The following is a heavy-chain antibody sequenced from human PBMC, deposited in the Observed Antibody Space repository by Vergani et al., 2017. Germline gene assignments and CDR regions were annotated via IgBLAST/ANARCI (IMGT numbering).Heavy chain of an antibody. CDR2: INHSGST. CDR1: GGSFSGYY. CDR3: ASRSSWYQRRYYFDY. V-gene: IGHV4-34*01. J-gene: IGHJ4*02. D-gene: IGHD6-13*01. Sequence: QVQLQQWGAGLLKPSETLSLTCAVYGGSFSGYYWSWIRQPPGKGLEWIGEINHSGSTNYNPSLKSRVTISVDTSKNQFSLKLSSVTAADTAVYYCASRSSWYQRRYYFDYWGQGTLVTVSS.